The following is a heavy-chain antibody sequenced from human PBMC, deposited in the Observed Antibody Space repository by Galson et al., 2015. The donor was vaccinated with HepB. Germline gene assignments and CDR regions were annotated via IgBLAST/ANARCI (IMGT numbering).Heavy chain of an antibody. J-gene: IGHJ3*02. CDR3: ARGGITIFGVVADALDI. Sequence: SVKVSCKASGYTFTSYDINWVRQATGQGLEWMGWMNPNSGNTGYAQKFQGRVTMTRNTSISTAYMELSSLRSEDTAVYYCARGGITIFGVVADALDIWGQGTMVTVSS. D-gene: IGHD3-3*01. CDR2: MNPNSGNT. CDR1: GYTFTSYD. V-gene: IGHV1-8*01.